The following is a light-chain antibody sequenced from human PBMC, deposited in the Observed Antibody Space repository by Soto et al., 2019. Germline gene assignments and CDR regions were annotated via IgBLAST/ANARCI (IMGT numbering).Light chain of an antibody. Sequence: EIVMTHSPATLSVSPGERATLSCRASQSVGSNLAWYHQKPGQAPRLLIFGASSRATGVPARFSGSGSGTEFTLTINSLQSEDFAVYFCQQYDNLPLTFGPGTKVDIK. CDR2: GAS. J-gene: IGKJ3*01. CDR3: QQYDNLPLT. CDR1: QSVGSN. V-gene: IGKV3-15*01.